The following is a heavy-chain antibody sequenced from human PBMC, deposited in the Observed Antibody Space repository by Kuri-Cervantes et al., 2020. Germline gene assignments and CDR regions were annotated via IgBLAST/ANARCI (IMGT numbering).Heavy chain of an antibody. D-gene: IGHD3-22*01. V-gene: IGHV4-30-2*01. CDR2: IYHSGTT. J-gene: IGHJ4*02. CDR3: ARGSTYYDKALDY. CDR1: GVSISSGGYS. Sequence: SQTLSLTCAVSGVSISSGGYSGGWIRQPPGKGLEWIGYIYHSGTTYYNPSLKSQDTISIDRSQNQFSLKLICVTAADTAVYYCARGSTYYDKALDYWGQGTLVTVSS.